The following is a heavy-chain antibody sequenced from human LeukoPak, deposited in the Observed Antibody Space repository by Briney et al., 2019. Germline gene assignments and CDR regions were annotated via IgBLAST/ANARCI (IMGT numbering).Heavy chain of an antibody. D-gene: IGHD5-24*01. J-gene: IGHJ4*02. V-gene: IGHV3-21*05. CDR2: ISSSGSDI. CDR1: GFTFSSYG. Sequence: KTGGSLRLSCAASGFTFSSYGMHWVRQAPGKGLEWVSYISSSGSDIYYADSVKGRFTISRDNAKNSLYLQMNSLRAEDTAVYYCARDCDGYNALCYWGQGTLVTVSS. CDR3: ARDCDGYNALCY.